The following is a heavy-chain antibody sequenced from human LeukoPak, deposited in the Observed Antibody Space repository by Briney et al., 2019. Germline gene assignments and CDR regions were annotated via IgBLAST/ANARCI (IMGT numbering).Heavy chain of an antibody. Sequence: PSETLSLTCTVSGGSISSGSYYWSWIRQPAGKALEWIGRMYTSGSTNYNPSLKSRVTISVDTSKNQFSLKLSSVTAADTAVYYCAREWGSSPDNWFDPWGQGTLVTVSS. CDR3: AREWGSSPDNWFDP. D-gene: IGHD6-13*01. CDR2: MYTSGST. J-gene: IGHJ5*02. CDR1: GGSISSGSYY. V-gene: IGHV4-61*02.